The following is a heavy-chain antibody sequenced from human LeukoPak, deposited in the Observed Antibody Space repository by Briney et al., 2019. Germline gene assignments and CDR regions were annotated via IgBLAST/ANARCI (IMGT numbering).Heavy chain of an antibody. V-gene: IGHV4-4*07. Sequence: SETLSLTCIDSGGSISSYYWSWIRQPAGKGREWIGHIYTSGSTNYNTSLKRRVTMSVTTTKHQFSLKLSSVTAADTAVYYCAREQTYSSSWPYYYYYMDVWGKGTTVTVSS. J-gene: IGHJ6*03. CDR3: AREQTYSSSWPYYYYYMDV. D-gene: IGHD6-13*01. CDR2: IYTSGST. CDR1: GGSISSYY.